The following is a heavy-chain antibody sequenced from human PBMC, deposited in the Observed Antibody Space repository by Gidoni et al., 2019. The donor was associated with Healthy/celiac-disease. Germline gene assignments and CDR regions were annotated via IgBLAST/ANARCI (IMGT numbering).Heavy chain of an antibody. J-gene: IGHJ4*02. CDR2: ISGSGGST. V-gene: IGHV3-23*01. D-gene: IGHD2-15*01. CDR3: AKGQVRGKATR. Sequence: EVQLLESGGGLVQPGGSMRLSCAASGVTFSSYDMSWVRQAPGKGLEWVSAISGSGGSTYYADSVKGRCTISRDNSKNTLYLQMNSLRAEDTAVYYCAKGQVRGKATRGGQGTLVTVSS. CDR1: GVTFSSYD.